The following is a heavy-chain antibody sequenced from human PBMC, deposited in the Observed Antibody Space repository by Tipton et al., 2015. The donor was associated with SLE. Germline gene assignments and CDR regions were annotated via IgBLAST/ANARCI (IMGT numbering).Heavy chain of an antibody. V-gene: IGHV4-59*01. Sequence: LRLSCAVYGGSISSYYWSWIRQPPGKGLEWIGYIYYSGSTDYNPSLKSRVTISVDTSKNQFSLKLNSVTAADTAVYYCARHASFTFLGAFDVWGQGTMITVSS. CDR2: IYYSGST. J-gene: IGHJ3*01. CDR3: ARHASFTFLGAFDV. D-gene: IGHD2/OR15-2a*01. CDR1: GGSISSYY.